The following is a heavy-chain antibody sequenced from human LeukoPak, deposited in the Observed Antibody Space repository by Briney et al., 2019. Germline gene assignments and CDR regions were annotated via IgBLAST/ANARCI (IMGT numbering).Heavy chain of an antibody. D-gene: IGHD3-22*01. CDR2: ITGSGDYT. Sequence: GGSLRLSCAASGFTFSGYAMTWVRQAPGKGLEWVSSITGSGDYTYYIDSVKGRFTISRDNSKNILYLQMNSLRGEDTALYYCTKDGLYYDGSAHVYYFDYWGQGTLVAVSS. V-gene: IGHV3-23*01. CDR1: GFTFSGYA. CDR3: TKDGLYYDGSAHVYYFDY. J-gene: IGHJ4*02.